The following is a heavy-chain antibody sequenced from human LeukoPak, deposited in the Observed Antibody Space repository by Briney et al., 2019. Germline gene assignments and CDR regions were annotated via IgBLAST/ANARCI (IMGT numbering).Heavy chain of an antibody. D-gene: IGHD1-26*01. Sequence: SETLSLTCTVSGGSIRSYYWSWIRQPPGKGLEWIGYIYYNGNTNYNPSLESRVTTSIDTSNNQFSLRLRSVTAADTAVYYCARERIVGATGPSYYYYYYMDVWGKGTTVTVSS. V-gene: IGHV4-59*12. CDR2: IYYNGNT. J-gene: IGHJ6*03. CDR3: ARERIVGATGPSYYYYYYMDV. CDR1: GGSIRSYY.